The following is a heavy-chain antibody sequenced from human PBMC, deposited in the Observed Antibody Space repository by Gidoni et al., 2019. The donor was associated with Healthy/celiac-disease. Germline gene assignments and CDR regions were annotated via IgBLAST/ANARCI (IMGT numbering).Heavy chain of an antibody. D-gene: IGHD5-18*01. V-gene: IGHV4-31*03. Sequence: QVQLQESGPGLVKPSQTLSLTCTVSGGSISSGGYYGSWIRQHPGKGLEWSGYIYYSGSTYYNPSLKSRVTISVDTSKNQFSLKLSSVTAADTAVYYCAREEIQLWLFDYWGQGTLVTVSS. CDR3: AREEIQLWLFDY. J-gene: IGHJ4*02. CDR1: GGSISSGGYY. CDR2: IYYSGST.